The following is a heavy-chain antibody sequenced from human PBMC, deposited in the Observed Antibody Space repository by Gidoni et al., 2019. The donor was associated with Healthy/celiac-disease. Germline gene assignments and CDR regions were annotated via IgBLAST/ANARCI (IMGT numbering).Heavy chain of an antibody. Sequence: QVQLQESGPGLVKPSGTLSLICTVSGGSISSYYWSWIRQPSGKGLEWIGRIYTSGSTNYNPSLKSLVTMSVDTSKNQFSLKLSSVTAADTAVYYCARDPYYYGSGKGAFDIWGQGTMVTVSS. CDR1: GGSISSYY. D-gene: IGHD3-10*01. V-gene: IGHV4-4*07. CDR3: ARDPYYYGSGKGAFDI. CDR2: IYTSGST. J-gene: IGHJ3*02.